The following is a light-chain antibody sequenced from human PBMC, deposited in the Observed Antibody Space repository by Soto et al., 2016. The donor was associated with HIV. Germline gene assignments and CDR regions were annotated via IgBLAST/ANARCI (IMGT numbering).Light chain of an antibody. CDR1: KLGDKY. V-gene: IGLV3-1*01. J-gene: IGLJ1*01. CDR2: QDN. CDR3: QAWDSNTAV. Sequence: SYELTQPPSVSVSPGQTASIPYSGDKLGDKYACWYQHKPGQSPVLVIFQDNRRPSGIPERFSGANSGNTATLTISGTQPMDEADYFCQAWDSNTAVFGTGTKVTVL.